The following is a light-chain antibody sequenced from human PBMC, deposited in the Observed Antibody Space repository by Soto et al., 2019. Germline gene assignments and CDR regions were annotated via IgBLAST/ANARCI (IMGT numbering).Light chain of an antibody. CDR2: DAS. J-gene: IGKJ1*01. CDR3: QQYNCLSGT. V-gene: IGKV1-5*01. Sequence: DIQMTQSPSTLSASVGDRVTITCRASQTITTWLAWYQQKPGKAPKLLIYDASTLESGVPSRFSGSGFGTEFSLTISSRQPDDFASYYGQQYNCLSGTFGQGTKVEIK. CDR1: QTITTW.